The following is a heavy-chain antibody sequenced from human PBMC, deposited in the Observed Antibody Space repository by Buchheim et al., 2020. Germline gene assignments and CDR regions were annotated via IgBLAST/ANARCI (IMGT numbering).Heavy chain of an antibody. CDR3: ARDTTIVVVPAAKHYYYGIDV. CDR1: GFTFSSYG. CDR2: IWYDGSNK. Sequence: QVQLVESGGGVVQPGRSLRLSCAASGFTFSSYGMHWVRQAPGKGLEWVAVIWYDGSNKYYADSVKGRFTISRDNSKNTLYLQMNRLSAEDTAVYYCARDTTIVVVPAAKHYYYGIDVWGQGTT. V-gene: IGHV3-33*01. D-gene: IGHD2-2*01. J-gene: IGHJ6*02.